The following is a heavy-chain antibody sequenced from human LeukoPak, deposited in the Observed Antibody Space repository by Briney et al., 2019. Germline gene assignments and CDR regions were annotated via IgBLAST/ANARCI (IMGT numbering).Heavy chain of an antibody. Sequence: SAKVSCKASGGTFSSYAISWVRQAPGQGLEWRGGIIPIFGTANYAQKFQGRVTITADESTSTAYMELSSLRSEDTAVYYCARGSGYCSGGSCRNWFDPWGQGTLVTVSS. V-gene: IGHV1-69*13. CDR3: ARGSGYCSGGSCRNWFDP. CDR1: GGTFSSYA. D-gene: IGHD2-15*01. CDR2: IIPIFGTA. J-gene: IGHJ5*02.